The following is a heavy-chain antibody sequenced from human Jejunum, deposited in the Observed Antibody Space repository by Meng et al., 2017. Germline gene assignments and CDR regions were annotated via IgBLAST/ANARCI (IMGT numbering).Heavy chain of an antibody. J-gene: IGHJ5*02. D-gene: IGHD2-15*01. V-gene: IGHV3-33*01. Sequence: GESLKISCAASGHTFRFYGMHWVRQAPGKGLEWMAVIWNDGSDRYYADSVKGRFTISRDNSKNTLYLQMDSLRAEDTAIYYCASHYCDDGSCPYENNRFDPWGQGTLVTVSS. CDR2: IWNDGSDR. CDR1: GHTFRFYG. CDR3: ASHYCDDGSCPYENNRFDP.